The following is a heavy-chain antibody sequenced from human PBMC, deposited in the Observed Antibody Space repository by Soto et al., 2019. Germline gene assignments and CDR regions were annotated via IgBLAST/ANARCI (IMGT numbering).Heavy chain of an antibody. J-gene: IGHJ6*02. CDR1: GFTFSSYS. D-gene: IGHD1-26*01. Sequence: GGSLRLSCAASGFTFSSYSMNWVRQAPGKGLEWVSYISSSSSTIYYADSVKGRFTISRDNAKNSLYLQMNSLRDEDTAVYYCAREEMGATSDYYYGMDVWGQGTAVTVSS. CDR3: AREEMGATSDYYYGMDV. V-gene: IGHV3-48*02. CDR2: ISSSSSTI.